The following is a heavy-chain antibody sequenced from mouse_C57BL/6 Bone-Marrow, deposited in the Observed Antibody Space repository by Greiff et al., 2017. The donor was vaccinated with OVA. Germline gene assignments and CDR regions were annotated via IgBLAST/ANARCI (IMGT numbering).Heavy chain of an antibody. J-gene: IGHJ4*01. Sequence: QVQLKQSGPELVKPGASVKISCKASGYTFTSYWITWVKQRPGQGLEWIGDIYPGSGSTNYNEKFKSKATLTVDTSSSTAYMQLSSLTSEDSAVYYCASVTTVVLHYYAMDYWGQGTSVTVSS. V-gene: IGHV1-55*01. CDR3: ASVTTVVLHYYAMDY. CDR1: GYTFTSYW. CDR2: IYPGSGST. D-gene: IGHD1-1*01.